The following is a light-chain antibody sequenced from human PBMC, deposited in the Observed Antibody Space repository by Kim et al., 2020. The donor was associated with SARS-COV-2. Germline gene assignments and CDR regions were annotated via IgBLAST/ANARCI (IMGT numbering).Light chain of an antibody. J-gene: IGLJ7*01. V-gene: IGLV4-69*01. Sequence: QPVLTQSPSASASLGASVKLTCTLSRGQSRNAIAWHQQQPKRGPRYLMKLNSDGSHTKGDGIPDRFSGYRSGAERYLTISSLQSEDEADYYCQTWDTSIHVFGVGTQLTVL. CDR1: RGQSRNA. CDR2: LNSDGSH. CDR3: QTWDTSIHV.